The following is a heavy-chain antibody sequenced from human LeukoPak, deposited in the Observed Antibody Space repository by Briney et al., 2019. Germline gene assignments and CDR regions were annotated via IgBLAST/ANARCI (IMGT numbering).Heavy chain of an antibody. V-gene: IGHV3-48*03. D-gene: IGHD6-19*01. CDR1: GFNFRGYE. CDR3: VGEMDSGWYPY. J-gene: IGHJ4*02. CDR2: ISSSGSST. Sequence: GRSLRLSCAASGFNFRGYEMNWVRQAPGKGLQWLAYISSSGSSTYYADSVQGRFTISRDNAKNSLYLHMNSPRVDDTAVYYCVGEMDSGWYPYWGPGTLVTVSS.